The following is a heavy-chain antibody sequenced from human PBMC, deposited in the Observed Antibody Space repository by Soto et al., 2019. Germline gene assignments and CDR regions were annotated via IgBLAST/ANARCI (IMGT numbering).Heavy chain of an antibody. J-gene: IGHJ6*02. Sequence: VQLVQSGAELKEPGDSVRVSCEASGYTFTAYYIHWVRQAPGQGLEWMGWMNPRFGDKSYAQDFQGRVAMTRDTSISAVYMELSRLTSDDTAIYYCARNMDYYYGPGSGNGHGFWGQGTTVTVFS. CDR3: ARNMDYYYGPGSGNGHGF. CDR2: MNPRFGDK. CDR1: GYTFTAYY. D-gene: IGHD3-10*01. V-gene: IGHV1-2*02.